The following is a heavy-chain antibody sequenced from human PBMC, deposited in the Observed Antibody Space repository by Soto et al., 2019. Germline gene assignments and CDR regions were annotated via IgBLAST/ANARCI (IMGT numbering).Heavy chain of an antibody. CDR2: IYYSGST. Sequence: SETLSLTCTVSGGSISSSSYYWGWIRQPPGKGLEWIGSIYYSGSTYYNPSLKSRVTISVDTSKNQFSLKLSSVTAADTAVYYCARLNDFWSGQYNWFDPWGQGTLVTVS. CDR1: GGSISSSSYY. D-gene: IGHD3-3*01. V-gene: IGHV4-39*01. J-gene: IGHJ5*02. CDR3: ARLNDFWSGQYNWFDP.